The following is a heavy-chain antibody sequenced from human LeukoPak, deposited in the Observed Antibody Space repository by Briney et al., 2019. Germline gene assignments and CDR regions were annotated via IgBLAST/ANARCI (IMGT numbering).Heavy chain of an antibody. CDR3: ARIGGDRDPFDY. V-gene: IGHV3-33*08. CDR2: IWYDGTNK. D-gene: IGHD2-21*02. CDR1: GFTFATYA. Sequence: GGSLRLSCAASGFTFATYAMSWVCQAPGRGLEWVAVIWYDGTNKYYADSVKGRFTISRDNSENTLYLQMNSLRAEDTAVYYCARIGGDRDPFDYWGQGTLVTVSS. J-gene: IGHJ4*02.